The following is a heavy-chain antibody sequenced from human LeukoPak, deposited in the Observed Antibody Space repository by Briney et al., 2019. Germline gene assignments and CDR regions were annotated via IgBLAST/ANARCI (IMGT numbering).Heavy chain of an antibody. CDR3: ARQGWFGELLSPLDY. CDR1: GGSISSSSYY. Sequence: PSQTLSLTCTVSGGSISSSSYYWGWIRQPPGKGLDWIGSIYYSGSTYYNPSLKSRVTISVDTSKNQFSLKLSSVTAADTAVYYCARQGWFGELLSPLDYWGQGTLVTVSS. J-gene: IGHJ4*02. D-gene: IGHD3-10*01. CDR2: IYYSGST. V-gene: IGHV4-39*01.